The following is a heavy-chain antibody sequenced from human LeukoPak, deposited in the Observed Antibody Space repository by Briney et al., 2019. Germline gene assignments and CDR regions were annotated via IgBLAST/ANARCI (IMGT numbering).Heavy chain of an antibody. V-gene: IGHV3-11*04. Sequence: GGSLRLSCAASGFTVSSNYMSWVRQAPGKGLEWVSYISTTGSTIYYADSVRGRFTISRDNAKNSLYLQMNSLRAEDTAVYYCARDRETIFGVGDFWGQGTLVTVSS. J-gene: IGHJ4*02. CDR3: ARDRETIFGVGDF. D-gene: IGHD3-3*01. CDR1: GFTVSSNY. CDR2: ISTTGSTI.